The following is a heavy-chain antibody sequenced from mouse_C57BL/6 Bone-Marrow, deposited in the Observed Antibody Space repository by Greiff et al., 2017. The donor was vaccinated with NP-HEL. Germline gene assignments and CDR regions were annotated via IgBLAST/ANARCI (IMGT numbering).Heavy chain of an antibody. CDR3: TREGYGTYYFDY. J-gene: IGHJ2*01. CDR2: ISSGGDYI. D-gene: IGHD2-1*01. CDR1: GFTFSSYA. Sequence: EVMLVESGEGLVKPGGSLKLSCAASGFTFSSYAMSWVRQTPEKRLEWVAYISSGGDYIYYADTVKGRFTISRDNARNTLYLQMSSLKSEDTAMYYCTREGYGTYYFDYWGQGTTLTVSS. V-gene: IGHV5-9-1*02.